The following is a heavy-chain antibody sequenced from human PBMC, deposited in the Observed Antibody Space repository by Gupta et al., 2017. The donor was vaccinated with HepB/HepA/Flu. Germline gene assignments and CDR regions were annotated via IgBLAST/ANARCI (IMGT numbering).Heavy chain of an antibody. D-gene: IGHD3-10*01. J-gene: IGHJ5*02. CDR2: IYYSGST. CDR1: GGSISSSSYY. Sequence: QLQLQESGPGLVKPSETLSLTCTVSGGSISSSSYYWGWIRQPPGKGLEWIGSIYYSGSTYYNPSLKSRVTISVDTSKNQFSLKLSSVTAADTAVYYCARQLLWFGELLTPFNWFDPWGQGTLVTVSS. CDR3: ARQLLWFGELLTPFNWFDP. V-gene: IGHV4-39*01.